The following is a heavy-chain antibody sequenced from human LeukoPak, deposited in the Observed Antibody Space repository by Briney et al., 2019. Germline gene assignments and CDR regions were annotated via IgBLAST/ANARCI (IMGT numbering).Heavy chain of an antibody. Sequence: GGSLRLSCAASGFTFYNNAMSWVRQAPGKGLEWVLALSGSGSSTYYADSVKGRFTISRDNSKNTVFLEMNRLRADDTAVYYCAKAPLGLGPLNWVDPWGQGTLVTVSS. V-gene: IGHV3-23*01. CDR3: AKAPLGLGPLNWVDP. CDR2: LSGSGSST. CDR1: GFTFYNNA. D-gene: IGHD3-16*01. J-gene: IGHJ5*02.